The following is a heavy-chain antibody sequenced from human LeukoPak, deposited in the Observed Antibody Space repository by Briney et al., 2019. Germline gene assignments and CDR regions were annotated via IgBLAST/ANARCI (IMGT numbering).Heavy chain of an antibody. V-gene: IGHV4/OR15-8*01. D-gene: IGHD3-3*01. J-gene: IGHJ4*02. CDR1: GASIASHSW. CDR2: VYHSGGA. CDR3: ARGMKDYDFWSGYYRALSTFDY. Sequence: SETLPLTCAVSGASIASHSWWSWVRQPPGKGLEWIGEVYHSGGANYKPSLKSRVTISVDTSKNQFSLKLSSVTAAGTAVYYCARGMKDYDFWSGYYRALSTFDYWGQGTLVTVSS.